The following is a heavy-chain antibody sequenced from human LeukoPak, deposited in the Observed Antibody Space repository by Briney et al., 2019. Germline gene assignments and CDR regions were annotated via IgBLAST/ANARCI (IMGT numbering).Heavy chain of an antibody. D-gene: IGHD2-2*02. J-gene: IGHJ4*02. Sequence: PGGSLSLACAASGFTFSSSAMSWVRQAPGKGLEWVSSVIGMVGRTYYADSVKGRFTISRDNSKNTLYLQMNSLRAEDTAVYYCAKDAYCSSTSCYSPYYWGQGTLVTVSS. CDR2: VIGMVGRT. CDR1: GFTFSSSA. CDR3: AKDAYCSSTSCYSPYY. V-gene: IGHV3-23*01.